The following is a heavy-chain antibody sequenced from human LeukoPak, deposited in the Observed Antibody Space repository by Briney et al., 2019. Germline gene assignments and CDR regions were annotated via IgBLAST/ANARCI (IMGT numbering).Heavy chain of an antibody. Sequence: PSETLSLTCTVSGGSISSSSYYWGWIRQPPGKGLEWIGSIYYSGSTYYNPSLKSRVTISVDTSKNQFSLKLSSVTAADTAVYYCARHYYYDFWSGLRGWFDPWGQGTLVTVSS. CDR3: ARHYYYDFWSGLRGWFDP. D-gene: IGHD3-3*01. CDR1: GGSISSSSYY. V-gene: IGHV4-39*01. J-gene: IGHJ5*02. CDR2: IYYSGST.